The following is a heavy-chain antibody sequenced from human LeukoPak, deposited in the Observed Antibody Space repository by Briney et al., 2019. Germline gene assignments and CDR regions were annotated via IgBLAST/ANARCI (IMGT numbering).Heavy chain of an antibody. CDR2: INHSGST. V-gene: IGHV4-34*01. J-gene: IGHJ4*02. CDR3: ARGDFWSGYYN. Sequence: KTSETLSLTCAVYGGSFSGYYWSWIRQPPGKGLEWIGEINHSGSTNYNPSLKSRVTISVDTSKNQFSLKLSSVTAADTAVYYRARGDFWSGYYNWGQGTLVTVSS. D-gene: IGHD3-3*01. CDR1: GGSFSGYY.